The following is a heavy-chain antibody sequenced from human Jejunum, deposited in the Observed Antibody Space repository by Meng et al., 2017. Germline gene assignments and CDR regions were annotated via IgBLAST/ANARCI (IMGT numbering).Heavy chain of an antibody. CDR3: ARSGYFDY. V-gene: IGHV3-30*04. J-gene: IGHJ4*02. CDR2: MSYDGNNA. D-gene: IGHD3-10*01. Sequence: GGSLRLSCVTSGFTFTHSAVHWVRQAPGKGLEWVAVMSYDGNNAYYADSVRGRFTISRDISKSTLYLQMNNLRAEDTAMYYCARSGYFDYWGQGNLVTGAS. CDR1: GFTFTHSA.